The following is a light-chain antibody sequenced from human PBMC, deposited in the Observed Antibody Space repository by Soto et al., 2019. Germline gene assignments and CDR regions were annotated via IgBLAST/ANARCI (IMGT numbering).Light chain of an antibody. CDR3: SSYTSSRAYV. CDR1: SSDLGGYNY. J-gene: IGLJ1*01. Sequence: QSALTQPASVSGSPGQAITISCTGTSSDLGGYNYVSWYQQQSGKAPKLMIHEVSNRPSGVSNRFSGSKSGNTASLTISGLQYEDEADYYCSSYTSSRAYVFGIGTKVTVL. V-gene: IGLV2-14*01. CDR2: EVS.